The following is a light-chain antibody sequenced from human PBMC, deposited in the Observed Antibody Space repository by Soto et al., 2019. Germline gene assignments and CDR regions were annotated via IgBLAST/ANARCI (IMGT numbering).Light chain of an antibody. J-gene: IGKJ5*01. V-gene: IGKV1-33*01. Sequence: DIQMTQSPSSLSASVGDRVTITCQANQDIHIYLNWYQQKPGKAPKLLIYDASNLETGVPSRFSGRGSGTDFIFTISSLQSEDVATYYCQHRITFGQGTRLDMK. CDR2: DAS. CDR3: QHRIT. CDR1: QDIHIY.